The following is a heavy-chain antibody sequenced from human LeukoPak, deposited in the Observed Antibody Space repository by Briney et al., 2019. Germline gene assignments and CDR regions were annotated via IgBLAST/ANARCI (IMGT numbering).Heavy chain of an antibody. V-gene: IGHV3-30-3*01. Sequence: GRSLRLSCAASGFTFSSYAMHWVRQAPGKGLEWVAVISYDGSNKYYADSVKGRFTISRDNSKHTLYLQMNSLRAEDTAVYYCARGKRITMIVVAKDAFDIWGQGTMVTVSS. CDR3: ARGKRITMIVVAKDAFDI. CDR2: ISYDGSNK. CDR1: GFTFSSYA. D-gene: IGHD3-22*01. J-gene: IGHJ3*02.